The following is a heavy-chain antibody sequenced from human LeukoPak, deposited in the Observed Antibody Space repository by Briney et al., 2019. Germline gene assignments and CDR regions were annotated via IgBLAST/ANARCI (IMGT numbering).Heavy chain of an antibody. V-gene: IGHV3-21*01. D-gene: IGHD3-16*01. Sequence: GGSLRLSCAVSGFTFSSYSMNWVRQAPGKGLEWVSSISSSSSYIYYADSVKGRFTISRDNAKNSLYLQMNSLRAEDTAVYYCARDLGGGAFDYWGLGTLVTVSS. CDR2: ISSSSSYI. CDR1: GFTFSSYS. J-gene: IGHJ4*02. CDR3: ARDLGGGAFDY.